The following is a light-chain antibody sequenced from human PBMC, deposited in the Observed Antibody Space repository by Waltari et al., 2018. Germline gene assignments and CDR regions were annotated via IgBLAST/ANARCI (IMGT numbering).Light chain of an antibody. CDR3: QQFDNRPYT. CDR1: QDISNY. Sequence: DIQMTQSPSSLSASVGDRVTITCQASQDISNYLNWYQQKPGKAPKLLIYDASNLETGVPSRFSGSGSGTYFTFAISSLQPEDIATYYCQQFDNRPYTFGQGTKLEIK. J-gene: IGKJ2*01. V-gene: IGKV1-33*01. CDR2: DAS.